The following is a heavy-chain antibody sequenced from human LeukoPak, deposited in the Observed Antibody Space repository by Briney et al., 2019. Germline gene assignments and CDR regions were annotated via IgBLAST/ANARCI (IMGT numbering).Heavy chain of an antibody. CDR3: ARAGVWLPAV. Sequence: SETLSLTCAVSGASISSDKWWSWVRQPPGKGLEWIGEINHSGHTNYSPSLKSRVTMSADKSKNEFSLRLTSVTAADTAVYYCARAGVWLPAVWGQGTLVTVSS. J-gene: IGHJ4*02. D-gene: IGHD3-9*01. CDR1: GASISSDKW. CDR2: INHSGHT. V-gene: IGHV4-4*02.